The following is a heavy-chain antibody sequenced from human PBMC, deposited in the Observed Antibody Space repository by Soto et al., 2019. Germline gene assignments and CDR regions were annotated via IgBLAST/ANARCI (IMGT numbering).Heavy chain of an antibody. Sequence: VKVSCNASGYTFPSYCISWVRQAPGQGLEWMGWISAYNGNTNYAQKLQGRVTMTTDTSTSTAYMELRSLRSDDTAVYYCARDRIVVVPAAMRGDGNWFDPWGQGTLVTVSS. CDR1: GYTFPSYC. CDR3: ARDRIVVVPAAMRGDGNWFDP. V-gene: IGHV1-18*01. D-gene: IGHD2-2*01. J-gene: IGHJ5*02. CDR2: ISAYNGNT.